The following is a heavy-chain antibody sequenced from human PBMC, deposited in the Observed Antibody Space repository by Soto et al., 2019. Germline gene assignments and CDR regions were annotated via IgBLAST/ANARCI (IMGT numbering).Heavy chain of an antibody. J-gene: IGHJ4*02. CDR2: IYSSGNT. V-gene: IGHV3-53*02. CDR3: ARVSSPFGY. Sequence: EVQLVETGGGLIQPGGSLRLSCAVSGFTVRSNYMSWVRQAPGKGLEWVSIIYSSGNTYYADSVKGRFTMSRDTSNNTVFLQMSSLRADDTAVYYCARVSSPFGYLVQVTLVTVSS. D-gene: IGHD3-16*01. CDR1: GFTVRSNY.